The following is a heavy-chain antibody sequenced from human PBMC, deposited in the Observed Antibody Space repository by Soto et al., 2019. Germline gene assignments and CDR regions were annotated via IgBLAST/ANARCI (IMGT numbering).Heavy chain of an antibody. D-gene: IGHD2-15*01. Sequence: QVQLQESGPGLVNPSGTLSLTCAVSGGSISSSNWWSGVRQPPGKGLEWIGEIYHSGSTNYNPSLNSRFTISVDKSKNQFSLKLSSVTAADTAVYYCARRSLGYCSGGRCGGLFDYWGQGTLVTVSS. CDR3: ARRSLGYCSGGRCGGLFDY. J-gene: IGHJ4*02. V-gene: IGHV4-4*02. CDR1: GGSISSSNW. CDR2: IYHSGST.